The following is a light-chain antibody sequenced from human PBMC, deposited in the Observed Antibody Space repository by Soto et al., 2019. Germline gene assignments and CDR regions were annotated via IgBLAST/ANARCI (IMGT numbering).Light chain of an antibody. J-gene: IGKJ2*01. CDR3: QQYDNLPPYT. Sequence: DLQMTQSPSSLSASVGDRVTITCQASQDISNYLNWYQQKPGKAPKLLIYDASNLATGVPSRFSGSGSGTDFTFTISSLQPEDIETYYCQQYDNLPPYTFGQGTKLEIK. CDR1: QDISNY. V-gene: IGKV1-33*01. CDR2: DAS.